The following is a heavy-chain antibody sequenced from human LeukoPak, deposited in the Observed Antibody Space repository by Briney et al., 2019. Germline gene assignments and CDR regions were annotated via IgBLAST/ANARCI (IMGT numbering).Heavy chain of an antibody. D-gene: IGHD3-10*01. J-gene: IGHJ4*02. CDR2: IRSDGSST. CDR1: GFTFSIYE. CDR3: ARDRGCTFDY. V-gene: IGHV3-74*01. Sequence: GGSLRLSCAASGFTFSIYEMNWVRQAPGKGLVWVSLIRSDGSSTTYADSVKGRFTITRDNAQNTLFLQMNSLRAEDTAVYYCARDRGCTFDYWGQGTLVTVSS.